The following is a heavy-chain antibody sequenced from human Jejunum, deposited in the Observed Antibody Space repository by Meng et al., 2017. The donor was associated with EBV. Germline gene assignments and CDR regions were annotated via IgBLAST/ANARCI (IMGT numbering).Heavy chain of an antibody. CDR2: INENGRTT. CDR1: GFTFSTYW. D-gene: IGHD6-25*01. CDR3: SRDLAGSYDD. V-gene: IGHV3-74*01. Sequence: EVQLVESXXAXVXXVGXLRLSCAASGFTFSTYWMHWVRQAPGKGLVWISRINENGRTTTYADSVRGRFTISRDNTKNTLYLQMNSLRAEDTAVYFCSRDLAGSYDDWGQGTLVTVSS. J-gene: IGHJ4*02.